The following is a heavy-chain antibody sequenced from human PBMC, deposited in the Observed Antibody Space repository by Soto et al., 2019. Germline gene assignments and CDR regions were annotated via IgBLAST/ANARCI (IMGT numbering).Heavy chain of an antibody. CDR1: GFTFGYYN. V-gene: IGHV3-48*02. Sequence: GGSLRLSCAASGFTFGYYNMHWVRQAPGKWLEWVSFVRSSGDDTYYADSVKGRFTISRDNAKDSLYLQMNSLREEDTAVYYCARDGESSSPSDFDFWGQGALVTVSS. CDR3: ARDGESSSPSDFDF. CDR2: VRSSGDDT. J-gene: IGHJ4*02. D-gene: IGHD2-2*01.